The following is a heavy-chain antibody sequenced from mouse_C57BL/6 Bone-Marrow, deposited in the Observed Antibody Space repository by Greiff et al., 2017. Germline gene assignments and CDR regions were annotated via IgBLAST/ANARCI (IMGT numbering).Heavy chain of an antibody. CDR2: INPYNGGT. J-gene: IGHJ4*01. CDR1: GYTFTDYY. V-gene: IGHV1-19*01. CDR3: GYYGSRDYAMDY. Sequence: VQLKQSGPVLVKPGASVKMSCKASGYTFTDYYMNWVKQSHGKSLEWIGVINPYNGGTSYNQKFKGKATLTVDKSSSTAYMELNSLTSEDSAVYYCGYYGSRDYAMDYWGQGTSVTVSS. D-gene: IGHD1-1*01.